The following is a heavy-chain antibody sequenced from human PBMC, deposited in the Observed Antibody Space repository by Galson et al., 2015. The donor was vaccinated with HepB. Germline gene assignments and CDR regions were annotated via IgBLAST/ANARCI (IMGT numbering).Heavy chain of an antibody. J-gene: IGHJ5*02. D-gene: IGHD6-19*01. CDR3: ARGPPGWGGWYVGIFDP. V-gene: IGHV4-59*01. CDR1: GGSISSYY. Sequence: ETLSLTCTVSGGSISSYYWSWIRQPPGKGLEWIGYIYYSGSTNYNPSLKSRVTISVDTSKNQFSLKLSSVTAADTVVYYCARGPPGWGGWYVGIFDPWGQGTLVTVSS. CDR2: IYYSGST.